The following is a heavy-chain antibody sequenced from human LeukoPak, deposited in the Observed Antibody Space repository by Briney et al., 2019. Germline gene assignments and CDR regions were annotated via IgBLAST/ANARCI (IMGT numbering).Heavy chain of an antibody. J-gene: IGHJ4*02. CDR1: EFSVGSNY. Sequence: GGSLRLSCAASEFSVGSNYMTWVRQAPGKGLEWVSLIYSGGSTYYADSVKGRFTISRDNSKNTLYLQMNSLRAEDTAVYYCAKRFDWFDYWGQGTLVTVSS. CDR2: IYSGGST. D-gene: IGHD3-9*01. CDR3: AKRFDWFDY. V-gene: IGHV3-66*04.